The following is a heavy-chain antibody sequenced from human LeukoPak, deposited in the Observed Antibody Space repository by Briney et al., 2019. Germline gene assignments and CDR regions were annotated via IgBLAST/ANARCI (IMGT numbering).Heavy chain of an antibody. V-gene: IGHV4-59*01. Sequence: SETLSLTFNVSGGSISGYHWSWIRQPPGKGLEWLGYIYYSGSSNYNPSLKSRVTISVDTSKNQFSLKLSSVTAADTAVYYCARVPRSYYYYYYMDVWGKGTTVTVSS. CDR3: ARVPRSYYYYYYMDV. CDR1: GGSISGYH. J-gene: IGHJ6*03. CDR2: IYYSGSS.